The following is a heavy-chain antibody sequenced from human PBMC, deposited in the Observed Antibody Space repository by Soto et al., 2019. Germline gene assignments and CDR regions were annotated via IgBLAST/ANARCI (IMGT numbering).Heavy chain of an antibody. CDR3: TTDPNIVVVPAA. CDR1: GFTFSNAW. D-gene: IGHD2-2*01. Sequence: GGSLRLSCAASGFTFSNAWMSWVRQAPGKGLEWVGRIKSKTDGGTTDYAAPVKGRFTISRDDSKNTLYLQMNSLKTEDTAVYYCTTDPNIVVVPAAWGQGTLVTVSS. V-gene: IGHV3-15*01. CDR2: IKSKTDGGTT. J-gene: IGHJ5*02.